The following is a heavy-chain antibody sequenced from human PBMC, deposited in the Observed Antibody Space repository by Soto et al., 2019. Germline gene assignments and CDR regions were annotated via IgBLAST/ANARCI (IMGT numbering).Heavy chain of an antibody. V-gene: IGHV5-51*01. D-gene: IGHD3-10*01. CDR3: ARRAGQQGFDY. Sequence: PGESLKISCKGSGYSFTSYWIAWVRQMPGKGLECMGIIYPGDSDTRYSPSFEGQVTISADKSINTAYLQWSSLRSEDTAVYYCARRAGQQGFDYWGQGTLVTVSS. CDR1: GYSFTSYW. CDR2: IYPGDSDT. J-gene: IGHJ4*02.